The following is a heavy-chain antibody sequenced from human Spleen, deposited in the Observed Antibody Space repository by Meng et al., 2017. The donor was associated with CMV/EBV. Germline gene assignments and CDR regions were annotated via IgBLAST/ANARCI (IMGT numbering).Heavy chain of an antibody. CDR1: GGPISSYF. D-gene: IGHD3-22*01. V-gene: IGHV4-4*07. CDR3: ARDHAYYYDSSGLWYFDL. Sequence: RRQAPGPVWLKPSGPLSISCTVSGGPISSYFCSWIRQPAGKGLEWIGRIYTSGSTNYNPSLKSRVTMSVDTSKNQFSLKLSSVTAADTAVYYCARDHAYYYDSSGLWYFDLWGRGTLVTVSS. CDR2: IYTSGST. J-gene: IGHJ2*01.